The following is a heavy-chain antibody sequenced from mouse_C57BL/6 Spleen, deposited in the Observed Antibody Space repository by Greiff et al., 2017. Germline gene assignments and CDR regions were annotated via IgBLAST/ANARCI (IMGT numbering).Heavy chain of an antibody. CDR2: IWSGGST. Sequence: VQVVESGPGLVQPSQSLSITCTVSGFSLTSYGVHWVRQSPGKGLEWLGVIWSGGSTDYNAAFISRLSISKDNSKSRVFFKMNSLQADDTAIYYCARKPGTGGYLDYWGQGTTLTVSS. CDR3: ARKPGTGGYLDY. D-gene: IGHD4-1*01. V-gene: IGHV2-2*01. J-gene: IGHJ2*01. CDR1: GFSLTSYG.